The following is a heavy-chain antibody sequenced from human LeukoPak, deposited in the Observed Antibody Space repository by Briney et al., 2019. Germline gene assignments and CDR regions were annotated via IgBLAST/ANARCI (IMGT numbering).Heavy chain of an antibody. CDR3: ARTGVGATPMYNWFDP. V-gene: IGHV1-3*01. CDR2: INAGNGNT. CDR1: GYTFTSYA. D-gene: IGHD1-26*01. Sequence: GASVRVSCKASGYTFTSYAMHWVRQAPGQRLEWMGWINAGNGNTKYSQKFQGRVTITRDTSASTAYMELSSLRSEDTAVYYCARTGVGATPMYNWFDPWGQGTLVTVSS. J-gene: IGHJ5*02.